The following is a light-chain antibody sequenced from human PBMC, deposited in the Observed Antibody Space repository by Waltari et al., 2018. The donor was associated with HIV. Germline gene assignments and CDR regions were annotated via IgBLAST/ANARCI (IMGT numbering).Light chain of an antibody. CDR1: VLPKQY. V-gene: IGLV3-25*03. Sequence: SYELTQPPSVSVSPGQTARITCSGDVLPKQYAYWYQQKPGQAPEGVISRGSEGPSGIAERFSGSRAGTTVTSTISGVQAEGEADYYCQSADSSGTYAVFGGGTQLTVL. CDR2: RGS. CDR3: QSADSSGTYAV. J-gene: IGLJ7*01.